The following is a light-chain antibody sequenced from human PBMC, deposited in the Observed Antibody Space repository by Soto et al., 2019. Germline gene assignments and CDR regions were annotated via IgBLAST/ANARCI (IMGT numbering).Light chain of an antibody. CDR3: QHQFT. CDR2: KAS. Sequence: DIQMTQSPSTLSASVGDRVTITCRASQSINSWLAWYQQKPGKAPKLLIYKASSLESEVPSRFSGSGSGTEFTLTISSLQSEDSAISYCQHQFTFGPGTKVNI. J-gene: IGKJ3*01. V-gene: IGKV1-5*03. CDR1: QSINSW.